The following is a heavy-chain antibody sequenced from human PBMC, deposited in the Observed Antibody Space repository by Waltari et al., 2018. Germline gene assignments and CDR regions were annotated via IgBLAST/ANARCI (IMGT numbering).Heavy chain of an antibody. Sequence: EVHLVETGGGLIQPGGSLRLSCAVSGVTVSSSYMSWVRQAPGKGLEWVSYLSAGGDTYFAGSLQGRVTMSRDDSKNSLFLQMNSLSAADTAVYYCAKGTIFAGALDYWGQGALVTVSS. CDR3: AKGTIFAGALDY. J-gene: IGHJ4*02. CDR2: LSAGGDT. D-gene: IGHD3-3*02. V-gene: IGHV3-53*02. CDR1: GVTVSSSY.